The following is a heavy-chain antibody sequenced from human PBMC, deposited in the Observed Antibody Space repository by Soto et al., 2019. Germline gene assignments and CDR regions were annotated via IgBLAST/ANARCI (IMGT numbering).Heavy chain of an antibody. J-gene: IGHJ4*02. D-gene: IGHD3-3*01. CDR3: ATMERLFDY. CDR1: GFTFSDYG. Sequence: GGSLRLSCAASGFTFSDYGMYWVRQAPGTGLEWVAVISYDGSDKYYADSVKGRFTISRDNSKNRLYLQMNSLRAEDTAVYYCATMERLFDYWGQGTLVTVSS. V-gene: IGHV3-30*03. CDR2: ISYDGSDK.